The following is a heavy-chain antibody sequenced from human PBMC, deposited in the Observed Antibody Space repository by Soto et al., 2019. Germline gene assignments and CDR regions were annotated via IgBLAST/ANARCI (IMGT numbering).Heavy chain of an antibody. CDR1: GFTFSSYA. J-gene: IGHJ4*02. Sequence: PGGSLRLSCAASGFTFSSYAMSWVRQAPGKGLEWVSAISGSGGSTYYADSVKGRFTISRDNSKNTLYLQMNSLRAEDTAVYYCEKEEKMDDSSGSPFDYWGQGTLVTVSS. V-gene: IGHV3-23*01. CDR2: ISGSGGST. CDR3: EKEEKMDDSSGSPFDY. D-gene: IGHD3-22*01.